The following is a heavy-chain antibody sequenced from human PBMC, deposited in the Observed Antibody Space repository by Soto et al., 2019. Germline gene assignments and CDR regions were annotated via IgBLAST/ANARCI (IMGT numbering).Heavy chain of an antibody. J-gene: IGHJ4*02. CDR1: GYTFTSYG. Sequence: QVQLVQSGAEVKKPGASVKVSCKASGYTFTSYGISWVRQAPGQGLEWMGWISAYNGNTNYAQKLQGRVTMTTDTSTSTGYMGLRRRRSDDTAVYYWAREYYYGSGGAYWGQGTLVTVSS. V-gene: IGHV1-18*01. CDR3: AREYYYGSGGAY. CDR2: ISAYNGNT. D-gene: IGHD3-10*01.